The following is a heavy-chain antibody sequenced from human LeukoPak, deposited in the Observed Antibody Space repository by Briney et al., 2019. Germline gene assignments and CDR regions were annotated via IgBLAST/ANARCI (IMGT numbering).Heavy chain of an antibody. CDR3: ARGFRSSTTGAASN. J-gene: IGHJ4*02. V-gene: IGHV1-2*06. Sequence: GASVKVSFKASGYTFTGYYMHWVRQAPGQGLEWMGRINPNSGGTNYAQKFQGRVTMTRDTSISTAYMELSRLRSDDTAVCYCARGFRSSTTGAASNWGQGTLVTVSS. CDR2: INPNSGGT. CDR1: GYTFTGYY. D-gene: IGHD1-1*01.